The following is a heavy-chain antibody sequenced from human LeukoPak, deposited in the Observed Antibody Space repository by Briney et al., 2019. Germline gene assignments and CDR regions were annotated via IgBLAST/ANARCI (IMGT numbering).Heavy chain of an antibody. CDR3: AKGTPSSWYHFDY. V-gene: IGHV3-43D*03. CDR1: GFTFDDYA. Sequence: GGSLRLSCAASGFTFDDYAMHWVRHAPGKGLEWVSLISWDGGSTYYADSVKGRFTISRDNSKNSLYLQMNSLRAEDTALYYCAKGTPSSWYHFDYWGQGTLVTVSS. J-gene: IGHJ4*02. D-gene: IGHD6-13*01. CDR2: ISWDGGST.